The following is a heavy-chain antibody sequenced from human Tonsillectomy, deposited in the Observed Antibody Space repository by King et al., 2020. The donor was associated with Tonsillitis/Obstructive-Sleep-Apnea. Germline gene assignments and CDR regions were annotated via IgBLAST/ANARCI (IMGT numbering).Heavy chain of an antibody. D-gene: IGHD3-3*01. Sequence: VQLVQSGAEVKKPGASVKVSCKASGYTFTSYDINWVQQATGQGLEWMGWMNPNSGNTGYAQKFQGRVTMTRNTSISTAYMELSSLRSEDTAVYYCARSKRVWSGSLLSDAFDIWGQGTMVTVSS. CDR2: MNPNSGNT. V-gene: IGHV1-8*01. CDR3: ARSKRVWSGSLLSDAFDI. CDR1: GYTFTSYD. J-gene: IGHJ3*02.